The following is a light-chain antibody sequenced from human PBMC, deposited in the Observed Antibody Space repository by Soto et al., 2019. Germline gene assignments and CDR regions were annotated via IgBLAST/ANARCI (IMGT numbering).Light chain of an antibody. J-gene: IGKJ2*01. Sequence: DIQMTQSPSTLSASVGDRVTITCRASQSVTNWLAWYQQKPGKAPNLLIYDASRLQSGIPSRFSGSGSGTEFTLTISSLQPDDFATYYCQQYTTYPSTFGQGTKLEIK. CDR2: DAS. CDR1: QSVTNW. V-gene: IGKV1-5*01. CDR3: QQYTTYPST.